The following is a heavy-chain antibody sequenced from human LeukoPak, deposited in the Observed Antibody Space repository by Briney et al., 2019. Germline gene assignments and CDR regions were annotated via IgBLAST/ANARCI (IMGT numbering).Heavy chain of an antibody. CDR1: GDSIISNIYW. CDR3: ARRRHNFDFYDV. D-gene: IGHD3/OR15-3a*01. Sequence: SETLSLTCTVSGDSIISNIYWWDWVRLPPGKGLEWIGATFYTGRTFYSPSLKSRVTVSVDTSKNQFSLDLSSATAADTAVYYCARRRHNFDFYDVWGQGTLVTVSS. CDR2: TFYTGRT. V-gene: IGHV4-39*01. J-gene: IGHJ4*02.